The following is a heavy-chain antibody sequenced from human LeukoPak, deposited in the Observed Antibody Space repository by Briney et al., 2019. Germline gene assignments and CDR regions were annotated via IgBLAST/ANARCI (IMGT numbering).Heavy chain of an antibody. CDR3: ARDSYYYGSGSPAMDV. J-gene: IGHJ6*03. D-gene: IGHD3-10*01. V-gene: IGHV4-59*12. CDR1: GGSISSYY. CDR2: IYYSGST. Sequence: SETLSLTCTVSGGSISSYYWSWIRQPPGKGLEWIGYIYYSGSTNYNPSLKSRVTISVDTSKNQFSLKLSSVTAADTAVYYCARDSYYYGSGSPAMDVWGKGTTVTISS.